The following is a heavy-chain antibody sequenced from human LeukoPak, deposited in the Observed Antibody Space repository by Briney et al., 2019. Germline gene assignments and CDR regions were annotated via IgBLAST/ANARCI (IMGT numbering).Heavy chain of an antibody. V-gene: IGHV3-66*01. D-gene: IGHD4-11*01. CDR1: GFTVSSNY. CDR2: IYSGGST. J-gene: IGHJ4*02. Sequence: PGGSLRLSCAASGFTVSSNYMSWVRQAPGKGLEWVSVIYSGGSTYYADSVKGRFTISRDNSKNTLYLQMNSLRAEDTAVYYCAKDSFTVTPTYDYWGQGTLVTASS. CDR3: AKDSFTVTPTYDY.